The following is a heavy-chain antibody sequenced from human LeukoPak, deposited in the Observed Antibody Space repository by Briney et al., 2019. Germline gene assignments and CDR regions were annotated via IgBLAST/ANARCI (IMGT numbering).Heavy chain of an antibody. CDR1: GFTFSNE. J-gene: IGHJ6*04. CDR2: ISSSGSTI. CDR3: AELGITMIGGV. V-gene: IGHV3-48*03. D-gene: IGHD3-10*02. Sequence: GGSLRLSCAASGFTFSNEMNWVRPAPGKGLEWVSYISSSGSTIYYADSVKGRFTISRDNAKNSLYLQMNSLRAEDTAVYYCAELGITMIGGVWGKGTTVTISS.